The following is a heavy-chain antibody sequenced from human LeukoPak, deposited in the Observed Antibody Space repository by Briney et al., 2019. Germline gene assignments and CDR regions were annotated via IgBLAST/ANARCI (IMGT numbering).Heavy chain of an antibody. Sequence: PSETLSLTCTVSGGSISSGSYYWSWIRQPPGKGLEWIGYIYYSGSTNYNPSLKSRVTISVDTSKNQFSLKLSSVTAADTAVYYCAGTYYGFWSGYYPHYYYYYMDVWGKGTTVTVSS. V-gene: IGHV4-61*01. CDR3: AGTYYGFWSGYYPHYYYYYMDV. D-gene: IGHD3-3*01. J-gene: IGHJ6*03. CDR1: GGSISSGSYY. CDR2: IYYSGST.